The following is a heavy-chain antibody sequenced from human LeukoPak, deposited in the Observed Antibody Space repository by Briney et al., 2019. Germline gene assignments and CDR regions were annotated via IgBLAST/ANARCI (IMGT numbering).Heavy chain of an antibody. V-gene: IGHV3-23*01. CDR1: GFTFSSYA. CDR2: VSGSGDST. D-gene: IGHD2-15*01. CDR3: AKHGGYCSGGSCYSDY. Sequence: PGGSLRLSCAASGFTFSSYAMSWVRQAPGKGLEWVSTVSGSGDSTYYAGSVKGRFAISRDNSRNTLYLQMNSLRAEDTAVYYCAKHGGYCSGGSCYSDYWGQGTLVTVSS. J-gene: IGHJ4*02.